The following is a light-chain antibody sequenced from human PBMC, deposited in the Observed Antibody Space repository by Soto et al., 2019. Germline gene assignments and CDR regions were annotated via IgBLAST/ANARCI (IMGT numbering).Light chain of an antibody. J-gene: IGKJ4*02. V-gene: IGKV1-27*01. CDR3: QKYNSAPPLT. CDR2: AAS. Sequence: DIQMTQSPSSLSASVGDRVPITCRASQGISNYLAWYQQKPGKVPKLLIYAASTLQSGVPSRFSGSGSGTDFTLTISSLQPEDVATYDCQKYNSAPPLTFGGGTKVEIK. CDR1: QGISNY.